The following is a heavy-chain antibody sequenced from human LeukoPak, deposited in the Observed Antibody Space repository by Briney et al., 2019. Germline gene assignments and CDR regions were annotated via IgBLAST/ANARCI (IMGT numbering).Heavy chain of an antibody. Sequence: SETLSLTCTVSSGLINGYYWIWMRQPPGKGLEWFVHIYSSGRSNYNTPTKSRITRSVDTSTHQLSLNLGSVTAADTAMYYCARHVLPAAPGIGGTGAFDPWGQGTLVTVSS. CDR3: ARHVLPAAPGIGGTGAFDP. J-gene: IGHJ5*02. CDR2: IYSSGRS. CDR1: SGLINGYY. D-gene: IGHD6-13*01. V-gene: IGHV4-59*08.